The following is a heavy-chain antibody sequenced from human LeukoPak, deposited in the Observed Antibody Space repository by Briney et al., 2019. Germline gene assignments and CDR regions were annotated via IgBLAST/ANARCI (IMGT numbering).Heavy chain of an antibody. CDR1: GFTFSHYA. CDR2: ISGYTGRT. Sequence: PGGSLRLSCAASGFTFSHYAMTWVRQVPGKGLEWVSSISGYTGRTYYADSVKGRFTISRDNSNDRVYLQVNSLRAEDTALYYCAKFLGGDEKVDAFDVWGQGTRVTVSS. V-gene: IGHV3-23*01. J-gene: IGHJ3*01. CDR3: AKFLGGDEKVDAFDV. D-gene: IGHD2/OR15-2a*01.